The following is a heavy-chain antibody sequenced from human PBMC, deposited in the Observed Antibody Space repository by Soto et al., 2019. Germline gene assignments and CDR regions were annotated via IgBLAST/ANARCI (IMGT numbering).Heavy chain of an antibody. D-gene: IGHD3-22*01. V-gene: IGHV4-4*07. CDR3: GKGRGFSSDNSSAP. Sequence: SETLSLTCSVSLDSISNSYWTWIRQPAGKGLEWIGHIYSSGNANYNPSLKSRVTMSLDTSKNQFSLSLKSVTAADTAIFYCGKGRGFSSDNSSAPGGQGTQVPAPS. CDR1: LDSISNSY. J-gene: IGHJ5*02. CDR2: IYSSGNA.